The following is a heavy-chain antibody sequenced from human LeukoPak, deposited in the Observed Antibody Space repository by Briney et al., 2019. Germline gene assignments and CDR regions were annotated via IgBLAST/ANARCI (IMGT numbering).Heavy chain of an antibody. CDR1: GFTFSSNY. J-gene: IGHJ4*02. Sequence: GGSLRLSCAASGFTFSSNYMSWVRQAPGKGLEWVSVMYIDGNTHYAESVKGRFTISRDNSKNPLFLQLSSLRAEDTAVYYCTRAQAFDYWGQGTLVTVSS. CDR2: MYIDGNT. V-gene: IGHV3-66*01. CDR3: TRAQAFDY.